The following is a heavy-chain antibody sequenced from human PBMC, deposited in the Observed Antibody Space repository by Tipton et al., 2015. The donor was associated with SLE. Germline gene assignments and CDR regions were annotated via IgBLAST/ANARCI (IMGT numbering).Heavy chain of an antibody. D-gene: IGHD3-16*01. CDR3: ARAIGANYFNF. J-gene: IGHJ4*02. Sequence: GLVKPSETLSLTCSISGDSVSNNNYYWGWIRQPPGKGLEWIGNINYSGTTYFNPSLKTRVTISVDTSKIQFSLKLTTVTAADTTVHYCARAIGANYFNFWGQGTLVTVSS. V-gene: IGHV4-39*07. CDR1: GDSVSNNNYY. CDR2: INYSGTT.